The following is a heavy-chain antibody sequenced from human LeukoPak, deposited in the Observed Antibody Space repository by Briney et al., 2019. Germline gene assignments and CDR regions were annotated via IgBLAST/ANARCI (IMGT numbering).Heavy chain of an antibody. Sequence: SVKVSCKASGGTFSSYAISWVRQAPGQGLEWMGGIIPIFGTANYAQKFQGRVTITADESTSTAYMELSSLRSEDTAVYYCARDTVTPQGRYYGMDVWGQGTTVTVSS. V-gene: IGHV1-69*13. CDR1: GGTFSSYA. CDR3: ARDTVTPQGRYYGMDV. CDR2: IIPIFGTA. D-gene: IGHD4-11*01. J-gene: IGHJ6*02.